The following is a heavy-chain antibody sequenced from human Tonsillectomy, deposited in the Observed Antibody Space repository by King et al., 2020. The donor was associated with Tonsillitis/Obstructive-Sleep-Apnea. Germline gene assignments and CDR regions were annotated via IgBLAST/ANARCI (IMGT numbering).Heavy chain of an antibody. J-gene: IGHJ6*03. V-gene: IGHV4-39*01. Sequence: LQLQESGPGLVKPSETLSLSCTVSGGSISSSRYYWGWIRQPPGKGLEWIGTIYYNGDTYYHPSLKSRVTVSIDTSENQFSLKVTSVTAAATAVYYCARHAPDMDNYYYYMDVWGKGTTVTVSS. CDR3: ARHAPDMDNYYYYMDV. CDR2: IYYNGDT. D-gene: IGHD3-9*01. CDR1: GGSISSSRYY.